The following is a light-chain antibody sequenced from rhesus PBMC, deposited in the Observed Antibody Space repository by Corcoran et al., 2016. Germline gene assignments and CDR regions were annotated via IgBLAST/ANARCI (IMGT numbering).Light chain of an antibody. V-gene: IGKV3-35*01. Sequence: ETVMTQSPATLSLSPGERATLSCRASQSVNSNVAWYHQKPGQPPSLLICLASHRATGVPDRFSGSGSGTDFFLTISSLDPEDVGIYYCQQYDGWNTFGPGTKLDIK. CDR3: QQYDGWNT. CDR1: QSVNSN. J-gene: IGKJ3*01. CDR2: LAS.